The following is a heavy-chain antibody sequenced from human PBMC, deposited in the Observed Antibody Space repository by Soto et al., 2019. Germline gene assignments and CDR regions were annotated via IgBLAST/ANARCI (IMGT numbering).Heavy chain of an antibody. D-gene: IGHD3-10*01. CDR2: IWYDGSNK. V-gene: IGHV3-33*01. CDR3: ARDDEDGSYCDLGY. Sequence: GSLRLSCAASGFTFSSYGMHWVRQAPGKGLEWVAVIWYDGSNKYYADSVKGRFTISRDNSKNTLYLQMNSLRAEDTAVYYCARDDEDGSYCDLGYWGQGTLVTVSS. CDR1: GFTFSSYG. J-gene: IGHJ4*02.